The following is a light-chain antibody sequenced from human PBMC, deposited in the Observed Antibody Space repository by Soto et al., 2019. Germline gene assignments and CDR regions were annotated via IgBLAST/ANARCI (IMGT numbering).Light chain of an antibody. CDR3: QQYDTWHVWT. CDR1: QSASSN. Sequence: IVLTQSPATLSVSPGEKATLSCRASQSASSNLAWYQQKPGQAPRLLMYGASTRATAIPARFSGSGSGTEFTHNITSLQAEDIAVYYCQQYDTWHVWTFGQGTKVEI. J-gene: IGKJ1*01. CDR2: GAS. V-gene: IGKV3-15*01.